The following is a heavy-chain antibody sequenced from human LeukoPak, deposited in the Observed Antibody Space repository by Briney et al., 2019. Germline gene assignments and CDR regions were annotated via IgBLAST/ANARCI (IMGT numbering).Heavy chain of an antibody. V-gene: IGHV4-38-2*02. D-gene: IGHD5-12*01. CDR2: IYHSGST. CDR1: GYSISSGYY. Sequence: SETLSLTCTVSGYSISSGYYWGWIRQPPGKGLEWIGSIYHSGSTYYNPSLKSRVTISVDTSKNQFSLKLSSVTAADTAVYYCARDNGYDPFDYWGQGTLVTASS. CDR3: ARDNGYDPFDY. J-gene: IGHJ4*02.